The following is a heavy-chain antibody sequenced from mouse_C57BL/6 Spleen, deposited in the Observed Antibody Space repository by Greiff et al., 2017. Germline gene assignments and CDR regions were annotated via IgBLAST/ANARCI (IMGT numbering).Heavy chain of an antibody. D-gene: IGHD3-1*01. Sequence: EVQRVESGGGLVKPGGSLKLSCAASGFTFSDYGMHWVRQAPETGLAWVAYISSGSSTIYYADTVKGRFTLSRDKAKNTLFLQMTRLRAEDTAMYYCARGATGAMDYWGQGTSVTVSS. J-gene: IGHJ4*01. CDR1: GFTFSDYG. V-gene: IGHV5-17*01. CDR3: ARGATGAMDY. CDR2: ISSGSSTI.